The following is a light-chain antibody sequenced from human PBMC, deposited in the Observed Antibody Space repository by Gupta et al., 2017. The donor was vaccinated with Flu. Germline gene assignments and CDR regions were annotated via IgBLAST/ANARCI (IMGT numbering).Light chain of an antibody. J-gene: IGKJ2*01. V-gene: IGKV3-11*01. Sequence: ATLSLSPGERATLSCRASQSVSTYLAWYQQKPGQAPRLLIYEASNRATGIPARFSGSGYGTDFTLTISSREPEDFAVYYCLQRSNWPLYSFGQGTKLEI. CDR2: EAS. CDR1: QSVSTY. CDR3: LQRSNWPLYS.